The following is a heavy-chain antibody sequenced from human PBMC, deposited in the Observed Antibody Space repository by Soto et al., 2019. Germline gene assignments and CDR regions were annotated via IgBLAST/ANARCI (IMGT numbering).Heavy chain of an antibody. CDR1: GFTLSRCS. V-gene: IGHV3-21*01. J-gene: IGHJ4*02. Sequence: EVQLVESGGGLVEPGGSLRLSCAASGFTLSRCSMSWVRQAPGKGLEWVSTITTGSSHIFYADSVKGRFTISRDDAKSSLYLQMNSLRAEDTAVYYCARDGTSWSRDYWGQGTLVTVSS. CDR3: ARDGTSWSRDY. D-gene: IGHD2-2*01. CDR2: ITTGSSHI.